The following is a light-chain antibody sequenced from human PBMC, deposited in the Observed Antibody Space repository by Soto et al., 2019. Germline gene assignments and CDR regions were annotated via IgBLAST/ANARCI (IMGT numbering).Light chain of an antibody. CDR3: SSYTSSSSWV. V-gene: IGLV2-14*01. J-gene: IGLJ3*02. CDR1: SSDVGGYNY. Sequence: QSALTQPASVSGSPGQSITISCTGTSSDVGGYNYVSWYQQHPGKAPKLMIYEVSNRPSGVSNRFSGSKSCNTASLTISGLQAEDEADYHCSSYTSSSSWVFGGGTKVTVL. CDR2: EVS.